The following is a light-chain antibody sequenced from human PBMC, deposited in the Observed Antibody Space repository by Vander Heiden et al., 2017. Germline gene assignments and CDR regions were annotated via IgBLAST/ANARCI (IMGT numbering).Light chain of an antibody. CDR2: ENS. J-gene: IGLJ3*02. CDR3: GTWDTSLNGWV. V-gene: IGLV1-51*02. CDR1: NSNIANLY. Sequence: QSVLTQPPSASAAPGQAVTISCPRSNSNIANLYVCWYQHLPGTAPKLLIYENSKRASGMPARFSGSKSGTSATLGITGLQTGDEADYYCGTWDTSLNGWVFGGGTKLTVL.